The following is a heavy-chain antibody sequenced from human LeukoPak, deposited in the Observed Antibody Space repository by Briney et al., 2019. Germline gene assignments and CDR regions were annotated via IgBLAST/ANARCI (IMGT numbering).Heavy chain of an antibody. D-gene: IGHD6-13*01. CDR3: ARGAYSSSWYAFDY. CDR1: GYTFTNYA. CDR2: IYAGSGNT. V-gene: IGHV1-3*03. Sequence: ASVKVSCKATGYTFTNYAIHWVRQAPGQRPEWMGCIYAGSGNTKYSLEFQARVTITRDTSASTAYMEFRSLRSEDRAVYYCARGAYSSSWYAFDYWGQGTLVTVSS. J-gene: IGHJ4*02.